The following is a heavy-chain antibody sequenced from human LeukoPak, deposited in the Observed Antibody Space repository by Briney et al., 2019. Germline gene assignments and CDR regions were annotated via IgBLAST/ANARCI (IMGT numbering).Heavy chain of an antibody. V-gene: IGHV1-8*03. Sequence: GSSVKVSCKASGGTFSSYVINWVRQATGQGREWMGWMNPNSGNTGYAQKFQGRVTITRNTSISTAYMELSSMRSEDTAVYYCARDVRSSFDYWGQGTLVTVSS. CDR1: GGTFSSYV. J-gene: IGHJ4*02. CDR2: MNPNSGNT. CDR3: ARDVRSSFDY.